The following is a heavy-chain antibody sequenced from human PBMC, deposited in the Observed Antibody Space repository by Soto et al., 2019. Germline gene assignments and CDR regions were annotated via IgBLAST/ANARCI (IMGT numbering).Heavy chain of an antibody. Sequence: SVKVSCKASGGTFSSYAISWVRQAPGQGLEWMGGIIPIFGTANYAQKFQGRVTITADESTSTAYMELSSLRSEDTAVYYCARAVWSEYCTNGVCEGLFDYWGQGTLVTVSS. CDR3: ARAVWSEYCTNGVCEGLFDY. V-gene: IGHV1-69*13. CDR1: GGTFSSYA. D-gene: IGHD2-8*01. J-gene: IGHJ4*02. CDR2: IIPIFGTA.